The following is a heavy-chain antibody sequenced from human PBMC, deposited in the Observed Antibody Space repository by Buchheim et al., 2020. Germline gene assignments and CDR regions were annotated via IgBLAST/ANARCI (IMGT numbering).Heavy chain of an antibody. V-gene: IGHV1-58*02. CDR2: IVVGSGDT. J-gene: IGHJ1*01. CDR3: AADYGDSMFVQ. CDR1: GFTFSSST. D-gene: IGHD4-17*01. Sequence: QMQLVQSGPEVKKPGTSVKVSCKTSGFTFSSSTIQWVRQARGQRLEWMGWIVVGSGDTIYAQQIQGRVTLSRDMSTSTAYMELSSLRSEDTAVFYCAADYGDSMFVQWGQ.